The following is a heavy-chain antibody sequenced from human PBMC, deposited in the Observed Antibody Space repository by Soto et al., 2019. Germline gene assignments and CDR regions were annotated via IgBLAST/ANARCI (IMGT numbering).Heavy chain of an antibody. J-gene: IGHJ4*02. CDR1: GFIFNNYA. CDR2: VSYNGGNK. D-gene: IGHD3-16*01. CDR3: ARGSYGDYIDY. Sequence: ESGRGVVQPGRSLRLSCAASGFIFNNYALHWVRQAPGQGLKWVAVVSYNGGNKYYADSVRGRFTISRDNSKNILFLQIDSLRVEDTAVYFCARGSYGDYIDYWGQGILVTVSS. V-gene: IGHV3-30*01.